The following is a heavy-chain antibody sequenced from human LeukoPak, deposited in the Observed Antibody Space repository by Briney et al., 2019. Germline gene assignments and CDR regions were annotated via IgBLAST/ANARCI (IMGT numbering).Heavy chain of an antibody. CDR3: AKLLRGTVVPYYDY. J-gene: IGHJ4*02. CDR2: ISGGGDNT. CDR1: GFPFSSFA. Sequence: PGGSLRLSCAASGFPFSSFAMSWVRQAPGKGLEWVSSISGGGDNTYFADSVKGRFTISRDNSKNTLHLQMNSLRVEDTAVYYCAKLLRGTVVPYYDYWGQGTLVTVSS. V-gene: IGHV3-23*01. D-gene: IGHD3-10*01.